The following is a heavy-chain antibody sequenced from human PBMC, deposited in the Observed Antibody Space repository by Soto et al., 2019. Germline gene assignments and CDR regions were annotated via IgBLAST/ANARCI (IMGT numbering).Heavy chain of an antibody. CDR3: AKEAQQLVRFYYYYGMDV. V-gene: IGHV3-23*01. J-gene: IGHJ6*02. Sequence: GGSLRLSCAASGFTFSSYAMSWVRQAPGKGLEWVSAISGSGGSTYYADSVKGRFTISRDNSKNTLYLQMNSLRAEDTAVYYCAKEAQQLVRFYYYYGMDVGGQGTTVTV. CDR2: ISGSGGST. CDR1: GFTFSSYA. D-gene: IGHD6-13*01.